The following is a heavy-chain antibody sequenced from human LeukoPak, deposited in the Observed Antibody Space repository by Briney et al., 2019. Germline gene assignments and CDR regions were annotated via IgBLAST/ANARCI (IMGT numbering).Heavy chain of an antibody. CDR2: IYHSGST. J-gene: IGHJ4*02. CDR1: GGSISSGGYY. Sequence: PSQTLSLTCTVSGGSISSGGYYWSWIRQPPGKGLEWIGYIYHSGSTYYNPSLKSRITISVDRSKNQFSLKLSSVTAADTAVYYCARVGFKSNYGSGSYTFDCWGQGTLVTVSS. D-gene: IGHD3-10*01. CDR3: ARVGFKSNYGSGSYTFDC. V-gene: IGHV4-30-2*01.